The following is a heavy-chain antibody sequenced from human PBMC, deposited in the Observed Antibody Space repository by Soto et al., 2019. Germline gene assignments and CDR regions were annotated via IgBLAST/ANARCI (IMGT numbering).Heavy chain of an antibody. V-gene: IGHV4-30-2*01. J-gene: IGHJ4*02. Sequence: QLQLQESGSGLVKPSQTLSLTCAVSGGSISSGGSSWTWIRQPPGKGLEWIGYIYHSGSTYYNPSLKGRVTLSSDGSKNQFSLRLSSVTAADTAVYYCARGAVVNFDSWGQGTLVTVSS. D-gene: IGHD3-22*01. CDR3: ARGAVVNFDS. CDR2: IYHSGST. CDR1: GGSISSGGSS.